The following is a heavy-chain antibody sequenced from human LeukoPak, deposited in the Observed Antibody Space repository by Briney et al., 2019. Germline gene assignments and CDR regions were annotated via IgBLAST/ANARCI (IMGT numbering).Heavy chain of an antibody. Sequence: SETLPLTCTVSGGSISSSSYYWGWIRQPPGKGLEWIGSIYYSGSTYYNPSLKSRVTISVDTSKNQFSLKLSSVTAADTAVYYCARDVGGYSYGYRPTELYWYFDLWGRGTRVTVSS. CDR3: ARDVGGYSYGYRPTELYWYFDL. D-gene: IGHD5-18*01. J-gene: IGHJ2*01. CDR2: IYYSGST. CDR1: GGSISSSSYY. V-gene: IGHV4-39*07.